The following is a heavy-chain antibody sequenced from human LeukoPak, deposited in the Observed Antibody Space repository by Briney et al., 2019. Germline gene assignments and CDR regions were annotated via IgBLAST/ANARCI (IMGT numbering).Heavy chain of an antibody. V-gene: IGHV1-69*01. J-gene: IGHJ3*02. CDR3: ARSRGIAVVMDAFDI. D-gene: IGHD6-19*01. CDR2: IIPIFGTA. CDR1: GGTFSSYA. Sequence: ASVKVSCKAPGGTFSSYAISWVRQAPGQGLEWMGGIIPIFGTANYAQKFQGRVTITADESTSTAYMELSSLRSEDTAVYYCARSRGIAVVMDAFDIWGQGTMVTVSS.